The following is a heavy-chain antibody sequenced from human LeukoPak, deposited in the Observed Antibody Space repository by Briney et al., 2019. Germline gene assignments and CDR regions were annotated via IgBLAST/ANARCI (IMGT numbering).Heavy chain of an antibody. J-gene: IGHJ4*02. CDR2: ISAYNGNT. V-gene: IGHV1-18*01. CDR1: GHTFTSYG. D-gene: IGHD3-22*01. Sequence: GASVKVSCKASGHTFTSYGISWVRQAPGQGLEWMGWISAYNGNTNYAQKLQGRVTMTTDTSTSTAYMELRSLRSDDTAVYYCARDLPTRDYYDSSGYYRYWGQGTLVTVSS. CDR3: ARDLPTRDYYDSSGYYRY.